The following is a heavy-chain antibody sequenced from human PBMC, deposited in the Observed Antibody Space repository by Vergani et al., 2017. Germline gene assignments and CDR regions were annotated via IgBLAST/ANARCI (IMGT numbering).Heavy chain of an antibody. V-gene: IGHV3-48*03. CDR2: ISSSGSTI. D-gene: IGHD4-17*01. J-gene: IGHJ4*02. CDR1: GFTFSSYE. Sequence: VQLVESGGGLVQPGGSLRLSCAASGFTFSSYEMNWVRQAPGKGLEWVSYISSSGSTIYYADSVKGRFTISRDNAKNSLYLQMNSLRAEDTAVYYCARVQHGDRNFDYWGQGTLVTVSS. CDR3: ARVQHGDRNFDY.